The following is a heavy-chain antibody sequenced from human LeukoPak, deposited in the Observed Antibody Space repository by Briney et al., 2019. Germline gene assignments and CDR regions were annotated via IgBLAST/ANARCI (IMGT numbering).Heavy chain of an antibody. V-gene: IGHV4-4*09. CDR2: IYTSGST. D-gene: IGHD3-22*01. J-gene: IGHJ6*03. CDR3: ARESGYYDSSAQRYYYYYMDV. Sequence: PSETLSLTCTGSGGSISSYYWSWIRQPPGKGLEWIGYIYTSGSTNYNPSLKSRVTISVDTSKNQFSLKLSSVTAADTAVYYCARESGYYDSSAQRYYYYYMDVWGKGTTVTVSS. CDR1: GGSISSYY.